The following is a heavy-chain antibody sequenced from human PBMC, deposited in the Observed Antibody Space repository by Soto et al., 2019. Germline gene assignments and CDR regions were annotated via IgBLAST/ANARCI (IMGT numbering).Heavy chain of an antibody. Sequence: QVQLVESGGGVVQPGRSLRLSCEASGFTFSSYGMHWVRHSPGKGLEWVSGIWYDGSNKYYADSVKGRFTISRDNYKNTLYLQMNSMGAEETAVYYCAIMKGYSSSWLKEGGMYVWGPGTPVPVFS. CDR2: IWYDGSNK. J-gene: IGHJ6*02. CDR3: AIMKGYSSSWLKEGGMYV. D-gene: IGHD6-13*01. V-gene: IGHV3-33*01. CDR1: GFTFSSYG.